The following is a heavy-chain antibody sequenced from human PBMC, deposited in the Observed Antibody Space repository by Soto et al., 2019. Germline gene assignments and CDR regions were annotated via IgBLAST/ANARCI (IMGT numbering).Heavy chain of an antibody. CDR3: ARSYRRYCSGGSCYSYYYYYMDV. V-gene: IGHV4-59*01. CDR1: GGSISSYY. J-gene: IGHJ6*03. D-gene: IGHD2-15*01. Sequence: SETLSLTCTVSGGSISSYYWSWIRQPPGKGLEWIGYIYYSGSTNYNPSLKSRVTISVDTSKNQFSLKLSSVTAADTAVYYCARSYRRYCSGGSCYSYYYYYMDVRGKGTTVTVSS. CDR2: IYYSGST.